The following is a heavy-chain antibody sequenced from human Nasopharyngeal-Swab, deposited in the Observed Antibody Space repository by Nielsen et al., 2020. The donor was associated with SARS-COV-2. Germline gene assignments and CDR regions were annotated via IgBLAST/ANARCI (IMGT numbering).Heavy chain of an antibody. J-gene: IGHJ4*02. V-gene: IGHV3-74*01. Sequence: GESLKISCGASGFTFGSYWMHWVRQAPGKGLVWVSGISADGSSPRYADSARGRFTISRDNAKNTLFLQMNSLRVEDTAVYYCGKFPVNGPIVFDYWGQGTLVTVSS. CDR3: GKFPVNGPIVFDY. CDR1: GFTFGSYW. CDR2: ISADGSSP. D-gene: IGHD1-26*01.